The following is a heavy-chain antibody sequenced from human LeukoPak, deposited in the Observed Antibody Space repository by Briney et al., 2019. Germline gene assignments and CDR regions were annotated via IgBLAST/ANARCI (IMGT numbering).Heavy chain of an antibody. CDR3: AKDHSGSYFSFDY. D-gene: IGHD1-26*01. Sequence: GGSLRLSCAAPGFTFSSYATSWVRQAPGKGLEWVSAISGSGGSTYYADSVKGRFTISRDNSKNTLYLQMNSLRAEDTAVYYCAKDHSGSYFSFDYWGQGTLVTVSS. CDR2: ISGSGGST. V-gene: IGHV3-23*01. CDR1: GFTFSSYA. J-gene: IGHJ4*02.